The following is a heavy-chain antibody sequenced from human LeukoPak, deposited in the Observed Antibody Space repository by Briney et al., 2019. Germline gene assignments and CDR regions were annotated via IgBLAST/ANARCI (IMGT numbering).Heavy chain of an antibody. V-gene: IGHV3-30-3*01. J-gene: IGHJ3*02. Sequence: GRSLRLSCAASGFTFSSYAMHWVRQAPGKGLEWVAVISYDGSNKYYADSVKGRFTISRDNSKNTLYLQMNSLRAEDTAVYYCARPLGYYYDSTGAFDIWGQGTIVTVSS. D-gene: IGHD3-22*01. CDR3: ARPLGYYYDSTGAFDI. CDR1: GFTFSSYA. CDR2: ISYDGSNK.